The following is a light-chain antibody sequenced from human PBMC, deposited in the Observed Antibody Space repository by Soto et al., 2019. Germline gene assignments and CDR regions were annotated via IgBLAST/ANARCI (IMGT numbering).Light chain of an antibody. CDR1: QVIIFY. J-gene: IGKJ2*01. V-gene: IGKV1-9*01. Sequence: DIQLTQSPSFLSASVGDRVTITCRASQVIIFYLAWYQQKPLKAPKLLIYAASTLQSGVPSRFSGSGSGTEFTLTISSLQPEDFATYYCQQLNSYPRTTFGQGTKVDIK. CDR2: AAS. CDR3: QQLNSYPRTT.